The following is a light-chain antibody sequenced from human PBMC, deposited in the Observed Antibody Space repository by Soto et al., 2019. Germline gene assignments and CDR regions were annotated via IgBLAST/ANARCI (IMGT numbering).Light chain of an antibody. V-gene: IGLV2-11*01. J-gene: IGLJ1*01. Sequence: SVLTQPLSVSGAPRQSVAIPCTGTRSDVGGYNYVSWYQQHPGKAPKLMIYDVNKRPSGVPDRFSGSKSGNTASLTISGLQAEDEADYYCCSFAGDPYVFGTGTKVTVL. CDR1: RSDVGGYNY. CDR2: DVN. CDR3: CSFAGDPYV.